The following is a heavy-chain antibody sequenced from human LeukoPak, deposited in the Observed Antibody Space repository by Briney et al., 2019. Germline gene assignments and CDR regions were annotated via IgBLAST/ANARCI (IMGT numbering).Heavy chain of an antibody. CDR2: INHSGST. J-gene: IGHJ4*02. CDR1: GGSFSGYY. D-gene: IGHD3-16*01. V-gene: IGHV4-34*01. Sequence: SETLSLTCAVYGGSFSGYYWSWIRQPPGKGLEWIGEINHSGSTNYNPSLKSRVTISVDTSENQFSLKLSSVTAADTAVYYCSLGYYFDYWGQGTLVTVSS. CDR3: SLGYYFDY.